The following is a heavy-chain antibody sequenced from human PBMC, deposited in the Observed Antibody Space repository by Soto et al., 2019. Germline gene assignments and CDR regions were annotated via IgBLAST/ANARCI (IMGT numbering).Heavy chain of an antibody. V-gene: IGHV1-69*13. CDR2: IIPIFGTA. CDR1: GGTFSSYA. J-gene: IGHJ6*02. CDR3: ARSNVLRFLEWLASGMDV. D-gene: IGHD3-3*01. Sequence: SVKVSCKASGGTFSSYAISWVRQAPGQGLEWMGGIIPIFGTANYAQKFQGRVTITADESTSTAYMELSSLRSEDTAVYYCARSNVLRFLEWLASGMDVWGQGTTVTVPS.